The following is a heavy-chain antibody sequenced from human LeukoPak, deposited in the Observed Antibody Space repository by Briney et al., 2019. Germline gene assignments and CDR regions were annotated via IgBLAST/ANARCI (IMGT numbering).Heavy chain of an antibody. Sequence: GASVKVSCKASGYTLTSYGISWVRQAPGQGLEWMGWISAYNGNTNYAQKLQGRVTMTTDTSTSTAYMELRSLRSDDTAVYYCARDRVGYGGNNAFDIWGQGTMVTVSS. CDR2: ISAYNGNT. CDR1: GYTLTSYG. CDR3: ARDRVGYGGNNAFDI. D-gene: IGHD4-23*01. J-gene: IGHJ3*02. V-gene: IGHV1-18*01.